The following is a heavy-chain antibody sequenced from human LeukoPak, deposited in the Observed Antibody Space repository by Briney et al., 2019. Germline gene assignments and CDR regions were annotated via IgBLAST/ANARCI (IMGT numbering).Heavy chain of an antibody. V-gene: IGHV4-39*01. Sequence: SETLSLTCTVSGGSIISTSYYWGWIRQPPGKGLEWIGSIYYSGGTYYNPSLKSRVTISVDTSRNQFSLKLSSVTAADTAVYYCARVVPAAIGYYQHWGQGTLVTVSS. J-gene: IGHJ1*01. D-gene: IGHD2-2*01. CDR2: IYYSGGT. CDR3: ARVVPAAIGYYQH. CDR1: GGSIISTSYY.